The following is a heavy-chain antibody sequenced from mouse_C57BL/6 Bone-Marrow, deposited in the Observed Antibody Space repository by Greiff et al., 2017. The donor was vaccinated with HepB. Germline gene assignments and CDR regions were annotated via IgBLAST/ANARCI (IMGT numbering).Heavy chain of an antibody. CDR1: GFTFSSYG. V-gene: IGHV5-6*01. D-gene: IGHD1-1*01. J-gene: IGHJ3*01. CDR2: ISIGGSYT. CDR3: ARRTTVVAPDPY. Sequence: EVHLVESGGDLVKPGGSLKLSCAASGFTFSSYGMSWVRQTPDKRLEWVATISIGGSYTYYPDSVKGRFTISRDNAKNTLYLQMSSLKSEDTAMYYCARRTTVVAPDPYWGQGTLVTVSA.